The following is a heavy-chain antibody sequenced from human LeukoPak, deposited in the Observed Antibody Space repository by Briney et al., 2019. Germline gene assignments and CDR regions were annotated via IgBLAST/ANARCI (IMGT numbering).Heavy chain of an antibody. Sequence: ASVKVSCKTSEDTFSTFAISWVRKAPGQGLEWMGRVIPLLDRENYAQNFEGRVTITADKSTTTAYMELSGLRFEDTAIYYCAREITIIRGVVYFDHWAREPRSPSPQ. J-gene: IGHJ4*02. CDR1: EDTFSTFA. V-gene: IGHV1-69*04. CDR3: AREITIIRGVVYFDH. CDR2: VIPLLDRE. D-gene: IGHD3-10*01.